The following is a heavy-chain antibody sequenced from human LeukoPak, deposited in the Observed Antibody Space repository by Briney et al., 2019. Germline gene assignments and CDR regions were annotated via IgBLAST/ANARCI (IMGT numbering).Heavy chain of an antibody. V-gene: IGHV1-69*05. CDR3: ATSVYYDSSGYYPFDY. D-gene: IGHD3-22*01. CDR1: GGTFSSYA. J-gene: IGHJ4*02. Sequence: SVKVSCKASGGTFSSYAISWVRQAPGQGLEWMGGIIPIFGTANYAQKFQGRVTITTDESTSTAYMELSSLRSEDTAVYYCATSVYYDSSGYYPFDYWAREPWSPSPQ. CDR2: IIPIFGTA.